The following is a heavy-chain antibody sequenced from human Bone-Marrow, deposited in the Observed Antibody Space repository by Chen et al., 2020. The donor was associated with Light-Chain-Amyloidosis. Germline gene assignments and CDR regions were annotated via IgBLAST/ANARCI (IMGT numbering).Heavy chain of an antibody. CDR1: GYTFPNYW. V-gene: IGHV5-51*01. CDR2: IYPDDSDA. Sequence: VPLEQSGPEVKKPGESQKISCTGSGYTFPNYWIGWVRQMPGKGLEWMGVIYPDDSDARYSPSFEGQVTISADKSITTAYLQWRSLKASDTAMYYCARRRDGYNFDYWGQGTLVTVSS. D-gene: IGHD5-12*01. J-gene: IGHJ4*02. CDR3: ARRRDGYNFDY.